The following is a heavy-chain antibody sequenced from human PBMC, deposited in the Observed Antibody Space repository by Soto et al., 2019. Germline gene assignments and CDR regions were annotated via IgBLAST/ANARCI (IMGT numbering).Heavy chain of an antibody. CDR2: IYYSGST. CDR1: GGSISSGGYY. Sequence: PWETLSLTCTVSGGSISSGGYYWSWIRQHPGKGLEWIGYIYYSGSTYYNPSLKSRVTISVDTSKNQFSLKLSSVTAADTAVYYCARDLGYDYRGKYNWFDPWGQGTLVTVSS. D-gene: IGHD5-12*01. CDR3: ARDLGYDYRGKYNWFDP. V-gene: IGHV4-31*03. J-gene: IGHJ5*02.